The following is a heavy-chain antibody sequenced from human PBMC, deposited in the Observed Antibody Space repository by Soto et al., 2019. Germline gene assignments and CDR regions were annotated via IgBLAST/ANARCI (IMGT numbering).Heavy chain of an antibody. V-gene: IGHV5-51*01. CDR3: ATGGYCSDTTCYNFFDY. J-gene: IGHJ4*02. CDR1: GYSFTTYW. Sequence: GESLKISCKGSGYSFTTYWIGWVRQMPGKGLEWMGIIYPGDSDTRYSPSFQGQVTMSADKSISTAYLQWSSLKASDTAIYYCATGGYCSDTTCYNFFDYWGQGTLVTVSS. D-gene: IGHD2-2*02. CDR2: IYPGDSDT.